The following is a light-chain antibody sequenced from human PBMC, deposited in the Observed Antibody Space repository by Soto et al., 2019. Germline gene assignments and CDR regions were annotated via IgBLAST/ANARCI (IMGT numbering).Light chain of an antibody. CDR3: QQYNTLPRT. J-gene: IGKJ1*01. CDR1: QSVSSN. CDR2: GAS. V-gene: IGKV3-15*01. Sequence: ERVMIQALATPSEKTGERATLSCRASQSVSSNLAWYQQKPGQAPRLLIYGASTGATGIPARFSGSGSGTEFTLTISSLQSEDFAVYYCQQYNTLPRTFGQGTKVAIK.